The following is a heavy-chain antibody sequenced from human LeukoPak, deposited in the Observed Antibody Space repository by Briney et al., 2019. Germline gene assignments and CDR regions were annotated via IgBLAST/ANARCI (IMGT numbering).Heavy chain of an antibody. J-gene: IGHJ6*02. CDR2: ISSSSSYI. D-gene: IGHD3-22*01. V-gene: IGHV3-21*01. CDR3: ASIVVVTFYGMDV. Sequence: PGGSLRLSCAASGFTFSSYSMNWVRQAPGKGLEWVSSISSSSSYIYYAGSVKGRFTISRDNAKNSLYLQMNSLRAEDTAVYYCASIVVVTFYGMDVWGQGTTVTVSS. CDR1: GFTFSSYS.